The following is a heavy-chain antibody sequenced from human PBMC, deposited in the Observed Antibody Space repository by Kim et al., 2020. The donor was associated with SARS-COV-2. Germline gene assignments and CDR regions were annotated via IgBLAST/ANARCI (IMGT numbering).Heavy chain of an antibody. CDR2: FSTSGGFT. CDR1: GFTFSAYS. J-gene: IGHJ5*02. Sequence: GGSLRLSCAASGFTFSAYSMNWVRQAPGKGLEWVSCFSTSGGFTSYADSVKGRFTISRNNGGYSVYLEMDSLRDEDTAVYYCVRTNFPAADSYWFDPWGQGTLVTVSS. D-gene: IGHD6-13*01. CDR3: VRTNFPAADSYWFDP. V-gene: IGHV3-21*01.